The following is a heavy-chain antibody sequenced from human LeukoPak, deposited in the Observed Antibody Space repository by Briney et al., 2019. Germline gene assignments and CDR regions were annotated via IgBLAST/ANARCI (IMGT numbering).Heavy chain of an antibody. V-gene: IGHV4-4*07. CDR1: GGSISSYY. Sequence: SETLSLTCTVSGGSISSYYWSWIRQPAGKGLEWIGRIDTSGNTNYKPSLKSRVTMSVDTSKNQFSLKLSSVTAADTAVYYCARVSSSWYRDWYFDLWGRGTLVTVSS. CDR2: IDTSGNT. J-gene: IGHJ2*01. D-gene: IGHD6-13*01. CDR3: ARVSSSWYRDWYFDL.